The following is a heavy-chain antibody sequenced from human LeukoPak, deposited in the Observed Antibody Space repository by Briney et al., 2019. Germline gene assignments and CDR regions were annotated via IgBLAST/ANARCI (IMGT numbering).Heavy chain of an antibody. CDR3: AKSNWNYAYNWFDP. CDR1: GGSISSYY. D-gene: IGHD1-7*01. CDR2: IYYSGST. J-gene: IGHJ5*02. Sequence: SETLSLTCTVSGGSISSYYWSWIRQPPGKGLEWIGYIYYSGSTNYNPSLKSRVTISVDTSKNQFSLKLSSVTAADTAVYYCAKSNWNYAYNWFDPWGQGTLVTVSS. V-gene: IGHV4-59*01.